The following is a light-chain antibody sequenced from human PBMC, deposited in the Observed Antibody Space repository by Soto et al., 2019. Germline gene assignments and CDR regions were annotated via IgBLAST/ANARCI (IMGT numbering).Light chain of an antibody. CDR3: QSYDKSLSGSV. CDR2: GNG. V-gene: IGLV1-40*01. CDR1: SSNIGAGYD. Sequence: QSALTQPPSVFGAPGQRVTLFCTGSSSNIGAGYDVHWYQQFPGTAPKLLVYGNGFRPSGVPDRFSGSKSGASASLAIIGLQAGDEADYYCQSYDKSLSGSVFGGGTKLTVL. J-gene: IGLJ2*01.